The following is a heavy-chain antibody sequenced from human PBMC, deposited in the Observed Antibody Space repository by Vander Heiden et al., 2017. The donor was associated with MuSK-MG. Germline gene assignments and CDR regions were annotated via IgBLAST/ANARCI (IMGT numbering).Heavy chain of an antibody. J-gene: IGHJ4*02. CDR1: GYTFTSYY. V-gene: IGHV1-46*03. Sequence: QVQLVQSGAEVKKPGASVKVSCKASGYTFTSYYIHWLRQAPGQGLEWMGMINPSGGSTSDAQKFQGRVTMTRGTSTSTVYMELSSLRSDDTAMYYCVRNSGSGFDYWGQGTLVTVSS. CDR2: INPSGGST. D-gene: IGHD1-26*01. CDR3: VRNSGSGFDY.